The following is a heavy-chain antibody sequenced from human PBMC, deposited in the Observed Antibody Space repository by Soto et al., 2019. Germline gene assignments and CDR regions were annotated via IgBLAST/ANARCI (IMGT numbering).Heavy chain of an antibody. V-gene: IGHV4-31*03. CDR3: ARESTYGANFFAC. CDR2: ISHSGST. D-gene: IGHD3-10*01. CDR1: GGSISSAAYY. Sequence: QVQLQESGPGLVKPSQTLSLTCTVSGGSISSAAYYWSWIRQHPGKGLEWIGYISHSGSTYYPPPLKSRVIISADTSTNQFSVNLTSVTAADTAFYYCARESTYGANFFACWGQGALVTVSS. J-gene: IGHJ4*02.